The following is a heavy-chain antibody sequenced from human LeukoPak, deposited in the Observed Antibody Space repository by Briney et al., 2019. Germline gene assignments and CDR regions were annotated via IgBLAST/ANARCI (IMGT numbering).Heavy chain of an antibody. J-gene: IGHJ3*02. D-gene: IGHD4-17*01. CDR3: ARDDGDDDAFDI. Sequence: SVKVSCKASGGTFSSYAISWVRQAPGQGLEWMGRIIPIFGTANYAQKFQGRVTITTDESTSTAYMELSSLRSEDTTVYYCARDDGDDDAFDIWGQGTMVTVSS. CDR1: GGTFSSYA. V-gene: IGHV1-69*05. CDR2: IIPIFGTA.